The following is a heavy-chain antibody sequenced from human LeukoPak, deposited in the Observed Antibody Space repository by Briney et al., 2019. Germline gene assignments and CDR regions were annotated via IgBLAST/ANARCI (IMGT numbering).Heavy chain of an antibody. V-gene: IGHV3-9*01. CDR2: INWSSKMV. CDR3: AKGSLEMATVDFEF. J-gene: IGHJ4*02. D-gene: IGHD5-24*01. Sequence: GRSLRLSCAASGFDLGNYAMHWVRQAPGKGLQWVSGINWSSKMVAYAASVKGRFTISRDNAKNSLYLQMNSLTSEDTASYFCAKGSLEMATVDFEFWGQGTLVTVSS. CDR1: GFDLGNYA.